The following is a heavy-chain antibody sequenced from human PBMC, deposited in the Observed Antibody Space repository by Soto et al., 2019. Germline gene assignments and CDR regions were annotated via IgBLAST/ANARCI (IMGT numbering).Heavy chain of an antibody. CDR3: ARVGSGWYAGYYYMDI. CDR2: ITDYKGNT. D-gene: IGHD6-19*01. V-gene: IGHV1-18*01. Sequence: ASVKVSCKASGYTFSSHGIGWVRQAPGQGLEWMGWITDYKGNTNSAQKFQDRVTMTTDTSTSTAYTELRSLRFEDTAVYYCARVGSGWYAGYYYMDIWGKGTTVTVSS. CDR1: GYTFSSHG. J-gene: IGHJ6*03.